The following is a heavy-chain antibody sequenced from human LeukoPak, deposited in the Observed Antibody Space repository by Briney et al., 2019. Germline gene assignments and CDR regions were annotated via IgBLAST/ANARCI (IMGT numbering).Heavy chain of an antibody. Sequence: GGSLRLSCAASAFTFNNYGMHWVRQAPGKGLEWVAFIQFDGNDKFYADSVKGRFTISRDNAKNSLYLQMNSLRAEDTAVYCCARDRGSYWGQGTLVTVSS. D-gene: IGHD2-15*01. J-gene: IGHJ4*02. V-gene: IGHV3-30*02. CDR3: ARDRGSY. CDR2: IQFDGNDK. CDR1: AFTFNNYG.